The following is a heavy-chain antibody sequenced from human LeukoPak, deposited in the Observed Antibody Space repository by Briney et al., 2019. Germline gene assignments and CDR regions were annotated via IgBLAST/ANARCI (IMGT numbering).Heavy chain of an antibody. CDR3: ARDRLYSSSSEDY. D-gene: IGHD6-6*01. V-gene: IGHV3-53*01. J-gene: IGHJ4*02. Sequence: GGSLRLSCAASGFTVSSNYMSWVRQAPGKGLEWVSVIYSGGSTYYADSVQRRFTISRDNSKNTLYLQMNSLRAEDTAVYYCARDRLYSSSSEDYWGQGILVTVSS. CDR2: IYSGGST. CDR1: GFTVSSNY.